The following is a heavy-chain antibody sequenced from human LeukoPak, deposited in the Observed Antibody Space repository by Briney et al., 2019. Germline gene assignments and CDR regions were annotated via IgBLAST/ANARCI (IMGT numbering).Heavy chain of an antibody. D-gene: IGHD5-12*01. J-gene: IGHJ4*02. CDR2: ISYDGSCK. CDR1: EFTFISYT. Sequence: PGGSLRLSCAASEFTFISYTVHWVRQAPGKGLEWVALISYDGSCKYYADSVKGRFTISRDNSKNTLYLQMKSLRTEDTAVYYCARERGYSGYDSREYNYFDYWGQGTLVTVSS. V-gene: IGHV3-30*04. CDR3: ARERGYSGYDSREYNYFDY.